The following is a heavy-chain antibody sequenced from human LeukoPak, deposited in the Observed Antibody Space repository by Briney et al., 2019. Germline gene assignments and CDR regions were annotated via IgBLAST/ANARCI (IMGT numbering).Heavy chain of an antibody. Sequence: GESLKISCQGSGYSITKYGIGWVRQIPGKGLEWMGMVYRGDSDTRYSPSFQGQVTISADKSISTAYLQWSSLKASDTAMYYCASTFYCGGDCYRAFDIWGRGTMVTVSS. CDR2: VYRGDSDT. D-gene: IGHD2-21*02. V-gene: IGHV5-51*01. J-gene: IGHJ3*02. CDR1: GYSITKYG. CDR3: ASTFYCGGDCYRAFDI.